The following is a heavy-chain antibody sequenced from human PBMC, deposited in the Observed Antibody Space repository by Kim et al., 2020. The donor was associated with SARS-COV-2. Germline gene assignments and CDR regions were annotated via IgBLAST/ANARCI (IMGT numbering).Heavy chain of an antibody. Sequence: GGSLRLSCAASGFTFRSYAMHWVRQAPGKGLEWVAVISYDGNNKYYADSVKGRFTISRDNSKNTLYLQMNSLRPEDTAVYYCARLPGIAAAGTLYFYGMDGWGQGTTVTVSS. D-gene: IGHD6-25*01. CDR1: GFTFRSYA. V-gene: IGHV3-30*04. CDR2: ISYDGNNK. CDR3: ARLPGIAAAGTLYFYGMDG. J-gene: IGHJ6*02.